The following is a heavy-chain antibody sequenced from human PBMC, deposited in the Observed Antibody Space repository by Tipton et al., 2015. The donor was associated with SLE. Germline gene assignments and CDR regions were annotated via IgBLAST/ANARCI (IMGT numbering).Heavy chain of an antibody. CDR1: GFSVSGNY. V-gene: IGHV3-53*01. D-gene: IGHD5-12*01. CDR3: ARSGYGLHFDY. J-gene: IGHJ4*02. Sequence: SLRLSCGASGFSVSGNYMSWVRQAPGKGLEWVSGISSSGGGTYYGGSVRGRFTISRDNSKNTLYLQMNSLRAEDTAVYYCARSGYGLHFDYWGQGTLVTVSA. CDR2: ISSSGGGT.